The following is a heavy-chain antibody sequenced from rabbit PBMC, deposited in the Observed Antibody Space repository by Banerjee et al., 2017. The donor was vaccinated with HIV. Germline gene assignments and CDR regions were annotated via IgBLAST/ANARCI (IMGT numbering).Heavy chain of an antibody. CDR1: GFSFSSSDY. V-gene: IGHV1S40*01. D-gene: IGHD8-1*01. CDR2: IAGSSSGFT. J-gene: IGHJ6*01. Sequence: QSLEESGGGLVQPEGSLALTCKASGFSFSSSDYICWVRQAPGKGLEWISCIAGSSSGFTYSATWAKGRFTISKTSSTTVTLQMTSLTAADTATYFCARDTGSSFSSYGMDLWGQGPLVTVS. CDR3: ARDTGSSFSSYGMDL.